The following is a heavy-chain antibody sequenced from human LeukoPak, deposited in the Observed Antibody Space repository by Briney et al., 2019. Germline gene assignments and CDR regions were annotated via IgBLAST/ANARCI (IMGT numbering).Heavy chain of an antibody. CDR3: AKGSGTRGYGWFAP. CDR2: IEASGGAT. CDR1: GFTFSDYA. D-gene: IGHD1-1*01. Sequence: TGGSLRLSCAASGFTFSDYAMFWVRQAPGKGLEWVSSIEASGGATYYADSVKGLFTTSRDNSKNTFYLQMNSLRAEDTAVYDCAKGSGTRGYGWFAPWGQGTLVTVSS. V-gene: IGHV3-23*01. J-gene: IGHJ5*02.